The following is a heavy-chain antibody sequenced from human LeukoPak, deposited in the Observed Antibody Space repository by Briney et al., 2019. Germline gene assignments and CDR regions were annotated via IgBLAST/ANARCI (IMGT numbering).Heavy chain of an antibody. CDR3: ARDESSSYDFWSGYYTPGDY. CDR2: IEQDGSDK. CDR1: GFTFSSYW. Sequence: PGGSLRLSCAASGFTFSSYWMSWVRQAPGKGLEWVASIEQDGSDKYYADSVKGRFTISRDNSKNTLYLQMNSLRAKDTAVYYCARDESSSYDFWSGYYTPGDYWGQGTLVTVSS. J-gene: IGHJ4*02. D-gene: IGHD3-3*01. V-gene: IGHV3-7*01.